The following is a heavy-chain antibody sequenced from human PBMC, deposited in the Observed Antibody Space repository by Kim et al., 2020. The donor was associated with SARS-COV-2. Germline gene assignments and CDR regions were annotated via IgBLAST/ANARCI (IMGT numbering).Heavy chain of an antibody. J-gene: IGHJ4*02. CDR3: ARTGGVTSLFDC. V-gene: IGHV4-39*01. D-gene: IGHD4-4*01. Sequence: YTNPSLKSRSTIAVDSSKSQFPLKLSSVTSADTAEYYCARTGGVTSLFDCWGQGTLFTVSS.